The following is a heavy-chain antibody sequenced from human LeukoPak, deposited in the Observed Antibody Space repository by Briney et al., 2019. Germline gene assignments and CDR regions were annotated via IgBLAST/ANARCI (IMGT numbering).Heavy chain of an antibody. CDR3: ARGTPWRVYIY. CDR1: GGSFSGYY. V-gene: IGHV4-34*01. D-gene: IGHD3-3*01. CDR2: INHSGST. Sequence: SETLSLTCAVYGGSFSGYYWSWIRQPPGKGLEWIGEINHSGSTNYNPSLKSRVTISVDTSKNQSSLKLSSVTAADTAVYYCARGTPWRVYIYWGQGTLVTVSS. J-gene: IGHJ4*02.